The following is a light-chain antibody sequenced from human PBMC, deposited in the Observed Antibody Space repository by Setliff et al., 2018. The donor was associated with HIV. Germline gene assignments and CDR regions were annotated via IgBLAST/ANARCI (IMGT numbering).Light chain of an antibody. CDR2: EVS. CDR1: SSDIGGYKY. V-gene: IGLV2-8*01. J-gene: IGLJ1*01. Sequence: QSVLTQPPSASGPPGQSVTISCTGTSSDIGGYKYVSWYQQHPGKAPKLMIYEVSKRPSGVPDRFSGSKSGNTASLTVSGLQAEDEADYYCSSHTRTLNPFVFGTGTKGTV. CDR3: SSHTRTLNPFV.